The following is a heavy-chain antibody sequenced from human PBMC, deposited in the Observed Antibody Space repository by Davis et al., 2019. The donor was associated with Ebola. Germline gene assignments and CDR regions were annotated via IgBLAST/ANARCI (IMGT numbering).Heavy chain of an antibody. J-gene: IGHJ4*02. CDR1: GFTFSDYG. CDR3: AKDQYYYDSSGYYVSLDY. V-gene: IGHV3-30*18. D-gene: IGHD3-22*01. CDR2: IAYDESNK. Sequence: PGGSLRLSCAASGFTFSDYGVHWVRQAPGKGLEWVAVIAYDESNKDYADSVKGRFTISRDNSKNTLYLQMNSLRAEDTAVYYCAKDQYYYDSSGYYVSLDYWGQGTLVTVSS.